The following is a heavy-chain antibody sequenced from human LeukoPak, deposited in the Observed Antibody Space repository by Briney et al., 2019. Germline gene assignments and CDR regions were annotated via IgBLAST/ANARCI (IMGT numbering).Heavy chain of an antibody. D-gene: IGHD4-17*01. CDR3: AKDPGGDYVSYFDY. V-gene: IGHV3-23*01. Sequence: GGSLRLSCAASGFTFSSYAMSWVRQAPGKGQEWVSAISGSGGSTYYADSVKGRFTISRDNSKNTLYLQMNSLRAEDTAVYYCAKDPGGDYVSYFDYWGQGTLVTVSS. J-gene: IGHJ4*02. CDR2: ISGSGGST. CDR1: GFTFSSYA.